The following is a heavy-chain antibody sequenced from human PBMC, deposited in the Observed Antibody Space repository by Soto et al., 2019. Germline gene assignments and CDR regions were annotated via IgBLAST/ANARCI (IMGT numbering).Heavy chain of an antibody. V-gene: IGHV3-66*01. D-gene: IGHD1-26*01. J-gene: IGHJ4*02. CDR1: GFTVSNNY. CDR2: IYSRGGT. CDR3: ARGGSGSQTVGY. Sequence: EVQVVESGGGLVQPGGSLRLSCAASGFTVSNNYMTWVRQAPGKGLEWVSLIYSRGGTDYAYSVKGRFTISSDNSKNMVYLQMNSLRVEDASVYYCARGGSGSQTVGYWGQGARVTVSS.